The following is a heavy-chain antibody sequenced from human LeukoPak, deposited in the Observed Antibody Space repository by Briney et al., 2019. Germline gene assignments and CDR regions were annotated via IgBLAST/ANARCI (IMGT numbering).Heavy chain of an antibody. Sequence: SETLSLTCTVSGGSISSSNWWSWVRQPPGKGLEWIGKIYHSGSTNYNPSLKCRVTISVDTSKNQFSLKLSSVTAADTAVYYCARARTRITIFGVVTYYFDYWGQGTLVTVSS. J-gene: IGHJ4*02. CDR3: ARARTRITIFGVVTYYFDY. D-gene: IGHD3-3*01. V-gene: IGHV4-4*02. CDR2: IYHSGST. CDR1: GGSISSSNW.